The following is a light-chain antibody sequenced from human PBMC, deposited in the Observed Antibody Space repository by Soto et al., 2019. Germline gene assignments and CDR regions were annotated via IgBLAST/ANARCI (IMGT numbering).Light chain of an antibody. Sequence: AIQLTQSTSSLSASVGDRVTITCRASQGISSALAWYQQKPGKAPKLLIYDASSLESGVPSRFSGSGSGTDFTLTISSLQPEDFATYYCQQFNSYPPLLTFGGGTKVEIK. V-gene: IGKV1-13*02. CDR1: QGISSA. CDR2: DAS. CDR3: QQFNSYPPLLT. J-gene: IGKJ4*01.